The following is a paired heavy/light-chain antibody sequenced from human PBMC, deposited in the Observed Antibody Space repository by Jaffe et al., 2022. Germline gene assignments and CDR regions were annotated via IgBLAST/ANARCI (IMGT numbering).Heavy chain of an antibody. V-gene: IGHV2-70*20. Sequence: QVTLRESGPALVKPTQTLTLTCTFSGFSLSTSGMCVSWVRQPPGKALEWLALIDWDDDKYYSTSLKTRLTISKDTSKNQVVLTMTNMDPVDTATYYCARMGRVGATPSYYFDYWGQGTLVTVSS. D-gene: IGHD1-26*01. CDR1: GFSLSTSGMC. CDR2: IDWDDDK. CDR3: ARMGRVGATPSYYFDY. J-gene: IGHJ4*02.
Light chain of an antibody. J-gene: IGKJ4*01. CDR3: QQYYSYPLLT. CDR2: AAS. V-gene: IGKV1-8*01. Sequence: AIRMTQSPSSLSASTGDRVTITCRASQGISSYLAWYQQKPGKAPKLLIYAASTLQSGVPSRFSGSGSGTDFTLTISCLQSEDFATYYCQQYYSYPLLTFGGGTKVEIK. CDR1: QGISSY.